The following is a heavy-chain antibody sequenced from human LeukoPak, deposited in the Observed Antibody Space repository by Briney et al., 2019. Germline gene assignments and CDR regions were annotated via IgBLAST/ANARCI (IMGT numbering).Heavy chain of an antibody. J-gene: IGHJ4*02. V-gene: IGHV1-2*02. D-gene: IGHD3-10*01. CDR1: GYTFTGYY. CDR2: INPNSGGT. CDR3: ARVDGSGSYYNT. Sequence: GASVKVSCKASGYTFTGYYMHWVRQAPGQGLEWMGWINPNSGGTNYAQKFQGRVTMTRDTSTSTVYMELSSLRSEDTAVYYCARVDGSGSYYNTWGQGTLVTVSS.